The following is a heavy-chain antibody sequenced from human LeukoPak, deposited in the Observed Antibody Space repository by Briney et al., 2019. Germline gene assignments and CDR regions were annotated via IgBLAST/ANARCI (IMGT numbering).Heavy chain of an antibody. Sequence: PGGSLRLSCAASGFTFSNYAMSWVRQAPGKGLEWVSSITGTGRSTYYADSVKGRFTISRDNSKNTLYLQMNSLRAEDTAVYYCAKDGFDYYDSSGYYYFNYWGQGTLVTVSS. V-gene: IGHV3-23*01. CDR2: ITGTGRST. CDR3: AKDGFDYYDSSGYYYFNY. CDR1: GFTFSNYA. D-gene: IGHD3-22*01. J-gene: IGHJ4*02.